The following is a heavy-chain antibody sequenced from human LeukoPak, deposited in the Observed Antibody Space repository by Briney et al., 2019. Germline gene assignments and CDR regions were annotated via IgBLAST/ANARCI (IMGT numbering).Heavy chain of an antibody. D-gene: IGHD2-15*01. Sequence: SETLSLTCTVSGGSISSSSYYWGWIRQPPGKGLEWIGSIYYSGSTYYNPSLKSRVTISVDTSKNQFSLKLSSVTAADTAIYYCARQYCSGASCYRRDWFDPWGQGTLVTVSS. CDR2: IYYSGST. V-gene: IGHV4-39*01. J-gene: IGHJ5*02. CDR1: GGSISSSSYY. CDR3: ARQYCSGASCYRRDWFDP.